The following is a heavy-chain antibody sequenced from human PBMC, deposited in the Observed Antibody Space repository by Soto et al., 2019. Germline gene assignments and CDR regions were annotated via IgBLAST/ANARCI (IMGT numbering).Heavy chain of an antibody. D-gene: IGHD6-19*01. V-gene: IGHV3-21*01. J-gene: IGHJ6*02. CDR2: ISSSSSYI. Sequence: GGSLRLSCAASGFTFSSYSMNWVRQAPGKGLEWVSSISSSSSYIYYADSVKGRFTISRDNAKNSLYLQMNSLRAEDTAVYYCARDSEAVAPADYYYYYGMDVWGQGTTVPVSS. CDR1: GFTFSSYS. CDR3: ARDSEAVAPADYYYYYGMDV.